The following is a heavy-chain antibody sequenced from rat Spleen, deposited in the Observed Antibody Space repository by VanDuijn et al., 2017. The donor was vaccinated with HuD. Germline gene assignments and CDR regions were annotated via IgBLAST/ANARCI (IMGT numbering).Heavy chain of an antibody. CDR3: TTGGSDY. CDR1: GFTFSRYG. V-gene: IGHV5-27*01. CDR2: ISNSGGST. Sequence: EVQLVESGGGLVQPGRSLKLSCAASGFTFSRYGMAWVRQAPTKGLEWVASISNSGGSTYHRDSVKGRFTISRDNAKSTLYLQMDSLRSEDTATYYCTTGGSDYWGQGVMVTVSS. J-gene: IGHJ2*01.